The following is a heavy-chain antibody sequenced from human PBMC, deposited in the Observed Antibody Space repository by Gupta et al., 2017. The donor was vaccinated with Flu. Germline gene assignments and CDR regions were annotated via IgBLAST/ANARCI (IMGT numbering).Heavy chain of an antibody. D-gene: IGHD1-1*01. V-gene: IGHV3-74*01. Sequence: EVQLVESGGGLVQPGWPLRVSCAASGFTFRNYWLHWVREVPEKGLVWVARINGDGTARTLADSVRGRFTIARYNVKNSLYLEMNSVRANDAGIYYCARDGWNGCDYWGQGTPVTVSS. CDR1: GFTFRNYW. CDR3: ARDGWNGCDY. CDR2: INGDGTAR. J-gene: IGHJ4*02.